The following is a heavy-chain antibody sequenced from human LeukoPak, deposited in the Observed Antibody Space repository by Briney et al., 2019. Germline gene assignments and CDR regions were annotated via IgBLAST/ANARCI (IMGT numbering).Heavy chain of an antibody. V-gene: IGHV3-23*01. CDR3: AKAPVTTCSGAYCYPFDY. CDR2: ISVSGNT. Sequence: GSLRLSCAASGFTLSSYAMSWVRQGPGKGLEWVSAISVSGNTYHADSVKGRFTIYKNTLYLQMNSLRAEDAAVYYCAKAPVTTCSGAYCYPFDYWGQGTLVTVSS. J-gene: IGHJ4*02. CDR1: GFTLSSYA. D-gene: IGHD2-15*01.